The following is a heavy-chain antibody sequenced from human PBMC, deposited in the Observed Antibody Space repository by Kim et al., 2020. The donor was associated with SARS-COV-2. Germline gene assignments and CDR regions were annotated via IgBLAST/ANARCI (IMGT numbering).Heavy chain of an antibody. J-gene: IGHJ4*02. D-gene: IGHD5-18*01. CDR3: ARRGGYSYKPFDY. CDR2: ISISGSTT. Sequence: GGSLRLSCAASGFTLSDNYMSWIRQAPGKGLECVSYISISGSTTYYADSVKGRFTISRDNAKNSLYLQLNSLRADDTAVYYCARRGGYSYKPFDYWGQGTLVTVSS. V-gene: IGHV3-11*01. CDR1: GFTLSDNY.